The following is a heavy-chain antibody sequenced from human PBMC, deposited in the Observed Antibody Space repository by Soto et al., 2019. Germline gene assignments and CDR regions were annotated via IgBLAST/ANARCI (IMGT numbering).Heavy chain of an antibody. V-gene: IGHV3-23*01. CDR1: GFTFSRYA. J-gene: IGHJ6*02. CDR3: ARLDLVVSFGMDV. CDR2: ISGSGGST. Sequence: SLRLSCAASGFTFSRYAMSWVRQAPGKGLEWVSAISGSGGSTYYADSVKGRFTISRDNSKNTLYLQMNSLRAEDTAVYYCARLDLVVSFGMDVWGQGTTVTVSS. D-gene: IGHD2-15*01.